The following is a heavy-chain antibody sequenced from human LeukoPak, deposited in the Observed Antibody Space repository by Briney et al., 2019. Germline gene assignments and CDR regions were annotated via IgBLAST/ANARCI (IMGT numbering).Heavy chain of an antibody. J-gene: IGHJ4*02. D-gene: IGHD3-16*01. Sequence: RPGGSLRLSCAASGFCFSTYNMKWVRQAPGKGLEWISYISSSSDTLFYADSVKGRFTISRDNAKNSLYLQMNSLRVEDTAVYYCARVLGTTSTDYWGQGALVTVSS. CDR3: ARVLGTTSTDY. V-gene: IGHV3-48*01. CDR2: ISSSSDTL. CDR1: GFCFSTYN.